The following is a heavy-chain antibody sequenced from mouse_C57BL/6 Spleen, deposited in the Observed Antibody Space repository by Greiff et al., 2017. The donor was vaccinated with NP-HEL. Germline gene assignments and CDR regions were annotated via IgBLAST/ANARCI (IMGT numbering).Heavy chain of an antibody. Sequence: QVQLQQPGTELVKPGASVKLSCKASGYTYTSYWMHWVKQRPGQGLEWIGNINPSNGGTNYNEKFKSKATLTVDKSSSTAYMQLSSLTSEDSAVYYCARYYYGSSYWYFDVWGTGTTVTVSS. J-gene: IGHJ1*03. CDR2: INPSNGGT. V-gene: IGHV1-53*01. CDR1: GYTYTSYW. CDR3: ARYYYGSSYWYFDV. D-gene: IGHD1-1*01.